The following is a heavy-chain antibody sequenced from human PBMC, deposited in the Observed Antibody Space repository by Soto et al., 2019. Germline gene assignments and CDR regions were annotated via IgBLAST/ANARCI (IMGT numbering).Heavy chain of an antibody. V-gene: IGHV3-15*07. D-gene: IGHD2-15*01. CDR1: GFTFSNAW. CDR2: IKSKTDGGTT. J-gene: IGHJ4*02. Sequence: ESGGGLVKPGGSLRLSCAASGFTFSNAWMNWVRQAPGKGLEWVGRIKSKTDGGTTDYAAPVKGRFTISRDDSKNTLYLQMNSLKTEDTAVYYCTTGYCSGGSCYSIRDNWGQGTLVTVSS. CDR3: TTGYCSGGSCYSIRDN.